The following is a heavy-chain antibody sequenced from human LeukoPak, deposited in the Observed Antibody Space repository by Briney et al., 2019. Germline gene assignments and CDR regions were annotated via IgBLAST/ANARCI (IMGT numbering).Heavy chain of an antibody. V-gene: IGHV4-59*01. CDR1: GGSISSYY. CDR2: IYYSGST. J-gene: IGHJ5*02. Sequence: PSETLSLTCTVSGGSISSYYWSWIRQPPGKGLEWIGYIYYSGSTNYNPSLKSRVTISVDTSKNQFSLKLSSVTAADTAVYYCARVEMAPGFFWFDPWGQGTLVTVSS. CDR3: ARVEMAPGFFWFDP. D-gene: IGHD5-24*01.